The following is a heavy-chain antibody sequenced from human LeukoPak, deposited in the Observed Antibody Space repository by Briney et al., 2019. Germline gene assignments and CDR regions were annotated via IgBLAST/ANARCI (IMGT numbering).Heavy chain of an antibody. CDR2: MRYDGSNK. D-gene: IGHD6-6*01. CDR1: GFTFSRYG. J-gene: IGHJ4*02. V-gene: IGHV3-30*02. CDR3: AKTATRSIQVWDY. Sequence: GGSLRLSCEASGFTFSRYGMHWVRQAPGKGLEWLAFMRYDGSNKYYADSVKGRFTISRDNSKNTLYLQMNSLRAEDTAMYYCAKTATRSIQVWDYWGQGTLVTVSS.